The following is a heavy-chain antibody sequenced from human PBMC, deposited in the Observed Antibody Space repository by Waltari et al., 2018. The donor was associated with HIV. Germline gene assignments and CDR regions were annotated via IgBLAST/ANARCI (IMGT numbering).Heavy chain of an antibody. V-gene: IGHV1-69*01. D-gene: IGHD3-10*01. J-gene: IGHJ4*02. CDR1: GCTFSSNP. CDR2: IIPIFGTA. CDR3: AKDLMVRGAGDDY. Sequence: QVQLVQSGAEVKKPGYSLKISCQAFGCTFSSNPISRVRPAPGQGLEWMGGIIPIFGTANYAQKFQGRVTITADESTSTAYMELSSLRSEDTAVYYCAKDLMVRGAGDDYWGQGTLVTVSS.